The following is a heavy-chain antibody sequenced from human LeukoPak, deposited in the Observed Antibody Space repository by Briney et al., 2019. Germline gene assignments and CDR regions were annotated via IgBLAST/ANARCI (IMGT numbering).Heavy chain of an antibody. Sequence: GGSLRLSCAASGFTFSTYWMHWVRQAPGKGLGWVSRIKSDGSTNYADSVKGRFTISRDNAKNTVSLQMNSLRPEDTGVYYCARAPSEIGGYYPEYFRHWGQGTLVTVSS. CDR3: ARAPSEIGGYYPEYFRH. V-gene: IGHV3-74*01. J-gene: IGHJ1*01. CDR1: GFTFSTYW. D-gene: IGHD3-22*01. CDR2: IKSDGST.